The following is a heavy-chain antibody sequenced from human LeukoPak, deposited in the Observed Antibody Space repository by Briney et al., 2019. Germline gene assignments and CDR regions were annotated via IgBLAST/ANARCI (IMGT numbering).Heavy chain of an antibody. J-gene: IGHJ3*02. CDR2: IYYSGST. D-gene: IGHD6-13*01. CDR1: GGSISSSSYY. CDR3: ARLGESYSSSWYGGIDI. V-gene: IGHV4-39*07. Sequence: SETLSLTCTVSGGSISSSSYYWGWIRQPPGKGLEWIGSIYYSGSTYYNPSLKSRVTISVDTSKNQFSLKLSSVTAADTAVYYCARLGESYSSSWYGGIDIWGQGTMVTVSS.